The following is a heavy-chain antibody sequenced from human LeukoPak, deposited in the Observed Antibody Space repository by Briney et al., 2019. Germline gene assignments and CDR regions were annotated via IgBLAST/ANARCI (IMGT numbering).Heavy chain of an antibody. CDR1: GDSISSNGYY. J-gene: IGHJ4*02. V-gene: IGHV4-39*01. D-gene: IGHD4-17*01. Sequence: SETLSLTCTVSGDSISSNGYYWGWIRQPPGKGLEWIGAIYYSGSAYYNPSLKSRVTISVDTSKNQFSLKVTSVTAADTAVYYCARAYGARPHYYFDYWGQGTLVTVSS. CDR3: ARAYGARPHYYFDY. CDR2: IYYSGSA.